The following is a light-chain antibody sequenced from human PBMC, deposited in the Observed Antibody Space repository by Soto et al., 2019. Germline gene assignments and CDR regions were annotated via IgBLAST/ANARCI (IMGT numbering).Light chain of an antibody. V-gene: IGKV1-39*01. CDR3: QQGYSTPPIT. CDR1: QSIKNY. J-gene: IGKJ5*01. Sequence: IHMTQSPSSLSAAIGYIVTITCRASQSIKNYLNWYQHKPGAAPKLLIFGASNLESGVPSRFSGSGSGTEFTLSISSLQPEDFATYYCQQGYSTPPITFGQGGLLE. CDR2: GAS.